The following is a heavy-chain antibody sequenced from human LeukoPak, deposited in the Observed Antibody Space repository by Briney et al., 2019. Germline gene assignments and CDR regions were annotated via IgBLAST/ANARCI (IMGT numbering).Heavy chain of an antibody. CDR3: AKGPSVGYCSGGSCLRFDP. J-gene: IGHJ5*02. D-gene: IGHD2-15*01. Sequence: PGGSLRLSCAASGFTFSSYGMHWVRQAPGKGLEWVAFIRYDGSNKYYADSVKGRFTISGDNSKNTLYLQMNSLRAEDTAVYYCAKGPSVGYCSGGSCLRFDPWGQGTLVTVSS. CDR1: GFTFSSYG. V-gene: IGHV3-30*02. CDR2: IRYDGSNK.